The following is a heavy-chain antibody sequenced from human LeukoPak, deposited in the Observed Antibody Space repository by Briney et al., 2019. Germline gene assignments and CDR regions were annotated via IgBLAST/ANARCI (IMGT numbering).Heavy chain of an antibody. CDR2: IYYSGST. J-gene: IGHJ3*02. CDR1: GGSISSGGYY. Sequence: SETLSLTCTVSGGSISSGGYYWSWIRQHPGKGLEWIGYIYYSGSTYYNPSLKSRVTISVDTSKNHFSLKLNSVTAADTAVYYCARDAGGPYAGSWKKAFDIWGQGTMVTVSS. CDR3: ARDAGGPYAGSWKKAFDI. V-gene: IGHV4-31*03. D-gene: IGHD6-13*01.